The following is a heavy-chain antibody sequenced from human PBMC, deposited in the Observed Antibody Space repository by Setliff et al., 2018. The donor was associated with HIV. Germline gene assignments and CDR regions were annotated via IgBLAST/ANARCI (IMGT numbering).Heavy chain of an antibody. CDR2: IYNSGST. J-gene: IGHJ2*01. CDR1: GGSISSGDYY. Sequence: PSETLSLTCTVSGGSISSGDYYWTWIRQPPGKGLEWIGYIYNSGSTYYETSLRGRVTISIDRSKNQFSLKLNSVTAADTAVYYCARETNASGSLTAYWYFDLWGRGTLVTVSS. D-gene: IGHD3-10*01. CDR3: ARETNASGSLTAYWYFDL. V-gene: IGHV4-30-4*08.